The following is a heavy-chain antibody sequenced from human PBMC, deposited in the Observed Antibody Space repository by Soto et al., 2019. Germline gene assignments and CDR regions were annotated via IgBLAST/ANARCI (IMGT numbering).Heavy chain of an antibody. CDR1: GGTFDTYA. CDR2: IIPIFTEP. D-gene: IGHD2-2*01. CDR3: ARTGDIVVVGDFYYGMDV. J-gene: IGHJ6*02. Sequence: QVQLVQSGAEVKMPGSSVKVSCTASGGTFDTYALSWVRQAPGQGLEWLGGIIPIFTEPTYARKFQGRITITADESTTTVYLDLSSLTSDDTAVYYCARTGDIVVVGDFYYGMDVWGQGTTVIVSS. V-gene: IGHV1-69*01.